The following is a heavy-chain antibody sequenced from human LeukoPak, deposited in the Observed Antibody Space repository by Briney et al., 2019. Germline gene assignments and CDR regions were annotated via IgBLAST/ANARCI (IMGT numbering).Heavy chain of an antibody. J-gene: IGHJ6*03. CDR3: AKWTYMDV. D-gene: IGHD3/OR15-3a*01. V-gene: IGHV3-30*02. CDR2: IRYDGSSK. Sequence: PGASLRLSCAASGFTFSNYAMHWVRQAPGKGLEWLAYIRYDGSSKYYADFVKGRFTISRDYSKNTLYLQMNSLRAEDTAVYYCAKWTYMDVWGKGTTVTIAS. CDR1: GFTFSNYA.